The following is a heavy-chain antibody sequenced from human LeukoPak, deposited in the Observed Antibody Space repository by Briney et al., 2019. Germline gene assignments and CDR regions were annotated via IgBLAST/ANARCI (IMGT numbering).Heavy chain of an antibody. J-gene: IGHJ6*02. CDR2: INPNSGGT. V-gene: IGHV1-2*02. Sequence: ASVKVSCKASGYTFTGYYMHWVRQAPGQGLEWMGWINPNSGGTNYAQKFQGRVTMTRDTSISTAYMELSRLRSDDTAVYYCARDTALVTAPVYYGMDVWGQGTTVTVSS. CDR1: GYTFTGYY. CDR3: ARDTALVTAPVYYGMDV. D-gene: IGHD5-18*01.